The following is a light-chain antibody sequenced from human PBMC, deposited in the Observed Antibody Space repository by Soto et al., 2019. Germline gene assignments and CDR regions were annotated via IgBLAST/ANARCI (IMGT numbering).Light chain of an antibody. CDR1: SSDVGGYNY. V-gene: IGLV2-14*03. Sequence: QSVLTQPASVSGSPGQSITISCNGTSSDVGGYNYVSWYQQHPGKAPKLMIYDVSNRPSGVSNRFSGSKSGNTASLTISGLQAEDEADYYCSSYSNSGTVIFGGGTQLTVL. CDR2: DVS. J-gene: IGLJ2*01. CDR3: SSYSNSGTVI.